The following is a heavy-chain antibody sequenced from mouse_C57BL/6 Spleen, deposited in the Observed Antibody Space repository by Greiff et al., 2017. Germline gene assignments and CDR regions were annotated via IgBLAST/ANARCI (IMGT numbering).Heavy chain of an antibody. CDR3: AKGYYGSPYYFDY. D-gene: IGHD1-1*01. CDR2: IWRGGST. V-gene: IGHV2-5*01. Sequence: VKLVESGPGLVQPSQSLSITCTVSGFSLTSYGVHWVRQSPGKGLEWLGVIWRGGSTDYNAAFMSRLSITKDNSKSQVFFKMNSLQADDTAIYYCAKGYYGSPYYFDYWGQGTTLTVSS. J-gene: IGHJ2*01. CDR1: GFSLTSYG.